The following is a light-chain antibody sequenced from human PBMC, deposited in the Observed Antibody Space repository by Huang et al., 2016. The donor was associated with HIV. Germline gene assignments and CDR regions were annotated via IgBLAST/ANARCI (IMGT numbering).Light chain of an antibody. Sequence: EIVLTQSPGTLSLSPGERATLSCRPSQSVSSIYLAWYQQKPGQAPRLLIYGASNRATGIADRFSGSGSGTDFTLTISRLEPEDFAVYYCQQHDNSPLTFGGGTKVEI. V-gene: IGKV3-20*01. CDR2: GAS. CDR1: QSVSSIY. CDR3: QQHDNSPLT. J-gene: IGKJ4*01.